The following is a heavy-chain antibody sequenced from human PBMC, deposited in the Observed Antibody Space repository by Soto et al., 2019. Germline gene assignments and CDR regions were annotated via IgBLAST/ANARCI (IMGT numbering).Heavy chain of an antibody. V-gene: IGHV6-1*01. CDR3: ARDSREQWLVREGYYYYYYGMDV. J-gene: IGHJ6*02. CDR2: TYYRSKWYN. Sequence: PSQTLSLTCAIAGDRVSINSAAWNWIRQSPSRGLEWLVRTYYRSKWYNDYAVSVKSRITINPYTSKNQFSLQLNSVTPEDTAAYYCARDSREQWLVREGYYYYYYGMDVWGQGTTVTVSS. D-gene: IGHD6-19*01. CDR1: GDRVSINSAA.